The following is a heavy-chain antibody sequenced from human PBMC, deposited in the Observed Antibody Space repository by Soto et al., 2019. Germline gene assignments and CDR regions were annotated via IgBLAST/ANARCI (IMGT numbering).Heavy chain of an antibody. D-gene: IGHD7-27*01. V-gene: IGHV4-31*03. J-gene: IGHJ6*02. Sequence: QVQLQESGPGLVRPSQTLSLTCTVSGGSISSGTYSWTWIRQYPGKGLEWIGYIHYSGRTYYSPALKSRVTISVDTSKNQFSLKVNSVTAADTAVYYCARDVTGNWGQSEAYYYYGMDVWGQGTTVTVSS. CDR1: GGSISSGTYS. CDR3: ARDVTGNWGQSEAYYYYGMDV. CDR2: IHYSGRT.